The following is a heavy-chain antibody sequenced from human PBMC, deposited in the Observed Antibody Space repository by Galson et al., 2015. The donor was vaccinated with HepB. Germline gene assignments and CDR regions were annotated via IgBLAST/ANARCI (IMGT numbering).Heavy chain of an antibody. D-gene: IGHD6-19*01. CDR3: ARDFGWAVAGLN. V-gene: IGHV1-18*04. J-gene: IGHJ4*02. CDR2: ISAYNGNT. Sequence: QSGAEVKKPGESLRISCKGSGYSFTSYGISWVRQAPGQGLEWMGWISAYNGNTNYAQKLQGRVTMTTDTSTSTAYMELRSLRSDDTAVYYCARDFGWAVAGLNWGQGTLVTVSS. CDR1: GYSFTSYG.